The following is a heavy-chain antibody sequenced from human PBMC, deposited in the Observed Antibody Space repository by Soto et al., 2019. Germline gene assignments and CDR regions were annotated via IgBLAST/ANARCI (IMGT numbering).Heavy chain of an antibody. Sequence: QVQLVQSGAEVKKPGASVKVSCKASGYTFTGYYMHWVRQAPGQGLEWMGWINPNSGGTNYAQKFQGWVTMTRDTSSSTAYMELSRLRSDDTAVYYCARGILTGYYPNYYYYYGMDVWGQGTTVTVSS. CDR1: GYTFTGYY. CDR2: INPNSGGT. CDR3: ARGILTGYYPNYYYYYGMDV. J-gene: IGHJ6*02. V-gene: IGHV1-2*04. D-gene: IGHD3-9*01.